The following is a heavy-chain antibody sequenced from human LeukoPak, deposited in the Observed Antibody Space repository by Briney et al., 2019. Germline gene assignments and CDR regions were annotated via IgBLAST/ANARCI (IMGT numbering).Heavy chain of an antibody. J-gene: IGHJ4*02. CDR1: GYTFTGYY. CDR2: ISAYNGNT. CDR3: AREGDYGDYYFDY. D-gene: IGHD4-17*01. V-gene: IGHV1-18*04. Sequence: ASVKVSCKASGYTFTGYYMHWVRQAPGQGLEWMGWISAYNGNTNYAQKLQGRVTMTTDTSTSTAYMELRSLRSDDTAVYYCAREGDYGDYYFDYWGQGTLVTVSS.